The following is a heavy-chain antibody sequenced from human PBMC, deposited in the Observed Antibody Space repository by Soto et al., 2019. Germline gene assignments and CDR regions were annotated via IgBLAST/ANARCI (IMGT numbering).Heavy chain of an antibody. CDR2: ISYDGNNK. CDR1: GFTFSTYA. D-gene: IGHD3-10*01. CDR3: ARVNQLNYPSLPYNYYGLDV. V-gene: IGHV3-30-3*01. Sequence: GSLRLSCAASGFTFSTYAFHWVRQAPGKGLEWVALISYDGNNKYFADSVKGRFTISRDNSKNTLYLQMHSLRAEDTAVYYCARVNQLNYPSLPYNYYGLDVWGQGTTVTVSS. J-gene: IGHJ6*02.